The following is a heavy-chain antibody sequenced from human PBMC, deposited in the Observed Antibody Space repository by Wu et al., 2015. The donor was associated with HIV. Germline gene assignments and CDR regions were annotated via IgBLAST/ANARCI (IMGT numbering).Heavy chain of an antibody. CDR1: GGSISGYY. J-gene: IGHJ3*02. D-gene: IGHD5-12*01. CDR2: INHSGST. Sequence: QVQLQESGPGLAKASETLSLTCTVSGGSISGYYWTWIRQPPGKGLEWIGYINHSGSTNYNPSLKSRVTISVDTSENQFSLKLNSVTAADTAVYYCARDSTTIAFDIWGQGTMVTVSS. V-gene: IGHV4-59*01. CDR3: ARDSTTIAFDI.